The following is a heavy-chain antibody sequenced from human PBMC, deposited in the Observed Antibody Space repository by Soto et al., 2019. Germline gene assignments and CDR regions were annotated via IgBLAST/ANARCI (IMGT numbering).Heavy chain of an antibody. D-gene: IGHD4-17*01. V-gene: IGHV3-23*01. CDR2: ISGSGGST. CDR3: AKDLTPYGDVYFDY. J-gene: IGHJ4*02. Sequence: GGSLRLSCAASGFTFSSYAMSWVRQAPGKGLEWVSAISGSGGSTYYADSVKGRFTISSDNSKNTLYLQMNSLRAEDTAVYYCAKDLTPYGDVYFDYWGQGTLVTVSS. CDR1: GFTFSSYA.